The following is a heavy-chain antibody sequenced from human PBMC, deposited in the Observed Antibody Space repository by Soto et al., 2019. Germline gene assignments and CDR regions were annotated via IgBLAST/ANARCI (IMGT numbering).Heavy chain of an antibody. D-gene: IGHD5-12*01. CDR3: ARGRWLQLRDAEYFQH. CDR1: GYTFTGYY. Sequence: ASVKVSCKASGYTFTGYYMHWVRQAPGQGLEWMGWINPNSGGTNYAQKFQGWVTMTRDTSISTAYMELSRLRSDDTAVYYCARGRWLQLRDAEYFQHWGQGTLVTV. J-gene: IGHJ1*01. V-gene: IGHV1-2*04. CDR2: INPNSGGT.